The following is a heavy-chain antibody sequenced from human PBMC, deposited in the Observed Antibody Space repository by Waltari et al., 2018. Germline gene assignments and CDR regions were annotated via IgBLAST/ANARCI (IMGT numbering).Heavy chain of an antibody. J-gene: IGHJ4*02. Sequence: QVQLQESGPGLVKPFETLSLTCTVSGGSISSYHWSWIRQPGGKGLEWIGRILTSGSTNYTPSPKSRVTMSVDTSKNQFSRKVNSVTAADTAVYYCARSAYASGSRLDYWGQGNLVTVSS. CDR1: GGSISSYH. V-gene: IGHV4-4*07. CDR3: ARSAYASGSRLDY. D-gene: IGHD3-10*01. CDR2: ILTSGST.